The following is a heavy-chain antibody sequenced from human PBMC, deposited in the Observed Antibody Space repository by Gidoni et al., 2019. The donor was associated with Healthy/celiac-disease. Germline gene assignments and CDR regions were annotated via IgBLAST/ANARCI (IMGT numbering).Heavy chain of an antibody. Sequence: EVQLLESGGGLVQPGGSLLLSCAASGFTFSSYAMSWVRQAPGKGLEWVSAISGSGGSTYYANSVKGRFTISRDNSKNTLYLQMNSLRAEDTAVYYCAKDLSLIQRLYFQHWGQGTLVTVSS. J-gene: IGHJ1*01. V-gene: IGHV3-23*01. CDR3: AKDLSLIQRLYFQH. CDR2: ISGSGGST. D-gene: IGHD3-16*01. CDR1: GFTFSSYA.